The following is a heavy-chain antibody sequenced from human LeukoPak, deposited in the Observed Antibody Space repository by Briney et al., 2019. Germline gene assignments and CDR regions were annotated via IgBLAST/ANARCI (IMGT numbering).Heavy chain of an antibody. Sequence: PSETLSLTCTVSGGSISSYYWSWIRQPPGKGLEWIGYIYYSGSTNYNPSLKSRVTISVDTSKNQFSLKLSSVTAADTAVYYCARHDGYNSEYYFDYWGQGTLVTVSS. CDR2: IYYSGST. CDR3: ARHDGYNSEYYFDY. CDR1: GGSISSYY. D-gene: IGHD5-24*01. J-gene: IGHJ4*02. V-gene: IGHV4-59*08.